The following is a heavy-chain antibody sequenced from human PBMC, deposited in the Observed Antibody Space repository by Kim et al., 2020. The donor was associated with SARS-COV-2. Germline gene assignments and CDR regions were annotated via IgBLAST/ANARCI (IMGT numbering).Heavy chain of an antibody. CDR3: ARGSVQHIVVVIAIFYYYYMDV. V-gene: IGHV1-8*01. CDR2: MNPNSGNT. J-gene: IGHJ6*03. D-gene: IGHD2-21*01. Sequence: ASVKVSCKASGYTFTSYDINWVRQATGQGLEWMGWMNPNSGNTGYAQKFQGRVTMTRNTSISTAYMELSSLRSEDTAVYYCARGSVQHIVVVIAIFYYYYMDVWGKGTTVTVSS. CDR1: GYTFTSYD.